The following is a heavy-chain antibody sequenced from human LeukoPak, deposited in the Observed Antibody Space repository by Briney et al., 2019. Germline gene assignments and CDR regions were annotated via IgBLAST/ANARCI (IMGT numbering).Heavy chain of an antibody. V-gene: IGHV3-7*01. CDR2: IKQDGSEK. CDR1: GFTFSNYW. D-gene: IGHD4-17*01. J-gene: IGHJ4*02. CDR3: AGGTVPRNY. Sequence: GGSLRLSCAASGFTFSNYWMNWVRQAQGKGLEWVANIKQDGSEKYYVDSVKGRFTISRDNAKNSLYLQMNTLRAEDTAVYFCAGGTVPRNYWGQGTLVTVSS.